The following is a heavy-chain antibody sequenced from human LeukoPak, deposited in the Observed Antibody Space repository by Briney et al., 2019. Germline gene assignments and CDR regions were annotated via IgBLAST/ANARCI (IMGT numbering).Heavy chain of an antibody. J-gene: IGHJ4*02. V-gene: IGHV4-59*01. CDR1: GGSISSYY. CDR3: ARESTPHYYDSSGYYFDY. CDR2: IYYSGST. Sequence: PSETLSLTCTVSGGSISSYYWSWIRQPPGKGLEWIGYIYYSGSTNYNPSLKSRVTISVDTSKNQSSLKLSSVTAADTAVYYCARESTPHYYDSSGYYFDYWGQGTLVTVSS. D-gene: IGHD3-22*01.